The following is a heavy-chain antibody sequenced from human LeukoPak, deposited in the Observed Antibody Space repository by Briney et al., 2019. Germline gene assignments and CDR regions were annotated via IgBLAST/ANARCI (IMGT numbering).Heavy chain of an antibody. Sequence: PGGSLRLSCAASGFTFSSYSMNWVRQAPGKGLEWVSSISSSSSYIYYADSVKGRFTISRDNAKNSLYLQMNSLRAEDTAVYYCARVMKASSWYGDYWGQGTLVTVSS. J-gene: IGHJ4*02. V-gene: IGHV3-21*01. CDR3: ARVMKASSWYGDY. CDR1: GFTFSSYS. CDR2: ISSSSSYI. D-gene: IGHD6-13*01.